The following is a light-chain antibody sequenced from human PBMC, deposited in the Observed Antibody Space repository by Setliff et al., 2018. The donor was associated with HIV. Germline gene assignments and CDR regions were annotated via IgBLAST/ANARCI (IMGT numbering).Light chain of an antibody. CDR2: QAT. CDR3: CSIPGSNTFV. Sequence: QSALAQPASVSGSPGQSITISCTGTSNXXGRYDLVSWYQQHPARAPKLIIYQATRRPSGVSNRFSGSKLGNVASLTISGLQAADAADSSCCSIPGSNTFVFGTGTKVTVL. J-gene: IGLJ1*01. V-gene: IGLV2-23*01. CDR1: SNXXGRYDL.